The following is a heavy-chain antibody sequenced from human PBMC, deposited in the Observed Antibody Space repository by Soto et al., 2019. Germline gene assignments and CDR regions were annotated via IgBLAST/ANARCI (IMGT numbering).Heavy chain of an antibody. CDR2: IIPIFGTP. J-gene: IGHJ4*02. D-gene: IGHD3-10*01. CDR1: GGIFSTYA. Sequence: SVKVSFNASGGIFSTYAISLLRHSPGQGIEWMGGIIPIFGTPNYAQRFQGRVTITADESTSTAYMELSRLRSEDTAVYYCARDRDDYGSGNYYNRIDFWGQGTLVTVSS. CDR3: ARDRDDYGSGNYYNRIDF. V-gene: IGHV1-69*01.